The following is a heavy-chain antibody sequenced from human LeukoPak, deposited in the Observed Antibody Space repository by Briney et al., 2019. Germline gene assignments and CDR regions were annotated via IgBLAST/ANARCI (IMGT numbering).Heavy chain of an antibody. CDR3: AKDSSGWYVCPDY. J-gene: IGHJ4*02. CDR1: GFTFSSYG. V-gene: IGHV3-33*06. CDR2: IWYDGSNK. D-gene: IGHD6-19*01. Sequence: GGPRSPPCPRPGFTFSSYGRHGVRQPPAKGLEGGEVIWYDGSNKYYADSVKGRFTISRDNSKNTLYLQMDSLRAEDTAVYYCAKDSSGWYVCPDYWGQGTLVTVSS.